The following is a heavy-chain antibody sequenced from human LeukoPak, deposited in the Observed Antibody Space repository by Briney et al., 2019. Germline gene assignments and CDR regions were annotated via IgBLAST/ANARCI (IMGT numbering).Heavy chain of an antibody. Sequence: PGGSLRLSCAASGITFSDYWMYWVRQGPGKGLVHVSRIESDGTRTVYADSVKGRFTISRDNAKNTMYLQMNSLRAEDTAVYYCVRGGHKLDIETSRYYYGLDVWGQGTTVTVSS. CDR3: VRGGHKLDIETSRYYYGLDV. CDR2: IESDGTRT. D-gene: IGHD2-2*03. V-gene: IGHV3-74*03. J-gene: IGHJ6*02. CDR1: GITFSDYW.